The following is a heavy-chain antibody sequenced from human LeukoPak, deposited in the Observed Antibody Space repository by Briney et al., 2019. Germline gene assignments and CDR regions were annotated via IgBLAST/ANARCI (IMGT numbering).Heavy chain of an antibody. CDR3: ARYDVWGSYRAFDY. CDR1: GGSISSYY. D-gene: IGHD3-16*02. Sequence: SETLSLTCTVSGGSISSYYWSWIRQPPGKGLKWIGNIYYSGYTTYSPSLRSRVTISVDTSKNQFSLKLSSVTAADTAVYYCARYDVWGSYRAFDYWGRGTLVTVSS. CDR2: IYYSGYT. J-gene: IGHJ4*02. V-gene: IGHV4-59*01.